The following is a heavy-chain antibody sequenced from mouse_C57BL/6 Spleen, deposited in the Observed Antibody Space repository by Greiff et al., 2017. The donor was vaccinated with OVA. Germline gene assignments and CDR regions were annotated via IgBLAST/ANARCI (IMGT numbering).Heavy chain of an antibody. J-gene: IGHJ1*03. CDR3: ASDSGGWYFDV. D-gene: IGHD1-3*01. CDR1: GFTFSSYA. CDR2: ISDGGSYT. Sequence: EVKLVESGGGLVKPGGSLKLSCAASGFTFSSYAMSWVRQTPEKRLEWVATISDGGSYTYYPDNVKGRFTISRDNAKNNLCRPMSHLKSEDTAMYYCASDSGGWYFDVWGTGTTVTVSS. V-gene: IGHV5-4*03.